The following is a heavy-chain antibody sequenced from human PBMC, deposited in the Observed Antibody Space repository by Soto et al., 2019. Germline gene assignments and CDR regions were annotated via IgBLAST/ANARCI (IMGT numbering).Heavy chain of an antibody. J-gene: IGHJ4*02. V-gene: IGHV1-8*01. Sequence: ASVKVSCEASGDSFTSYDINWVRQATGQGLEWMGWMNPNSGNTGYAQKFQGRVTMTRNTSISTAYMELSSLRSEDTAVYYCARGPPRRCSSTSCYVDYWGQGTLVTVSS. CDR3: ARGPPRRCSSTSCYVDY. CDR2: MNPNSGNT. D-gene: IGHD2-2*01. CDR1: GDSFTSYD.